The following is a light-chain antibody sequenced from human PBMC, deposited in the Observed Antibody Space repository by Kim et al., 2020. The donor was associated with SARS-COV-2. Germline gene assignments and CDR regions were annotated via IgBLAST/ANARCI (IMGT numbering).Light chain of an antibody. V-gene: IGLV2-8*01. Sequence: QSALTQPPSASGSPGQSVTISCTGTSSDVGGYYYVSWYQHHPGKAPKLLIYDVIERPSGVPDRFSGSKYGNTAFLTVSGLQAEDEADYYCSSYAGNNNLIFGGGTQLTVL. CDR2: DVI. J-gene: IGLJ2*01. CDR1: SSDVGGYYY. CDR3: SSYAGNNNLI.